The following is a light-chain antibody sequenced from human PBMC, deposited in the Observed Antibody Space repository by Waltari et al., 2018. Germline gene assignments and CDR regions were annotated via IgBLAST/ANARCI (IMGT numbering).Light chain of an antibody. Sequence: DIQMTQSPSTLSASVGDTVTITCRASQSISSWFAWYQQKPGKAPKLLIHKASTLESGVPSRFSGSGSGTEFTLTIDSLLPDDFATYYCQQYSNYPYTFGQGTKLEI. CDR2: KAS. J-gene: IGKJ2*01. CDR3: QQYSNYPYT. V-gene: IGKV1-5*03. CDR1: QSISSW.